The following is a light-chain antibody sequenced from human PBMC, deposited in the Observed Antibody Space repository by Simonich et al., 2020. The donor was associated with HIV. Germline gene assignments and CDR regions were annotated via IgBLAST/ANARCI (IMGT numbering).Light chain of an antibody. Sequence: EIVLTPSPDFHSVTPKEKVTITCRASQSIGISLHWYQQKPGQSPKLLIKYSSQSISGVPSRFTGSGSGTDFTLTINSLEAEDATTYYCHQSSSLPFTFGPGTKVDIK. V-gene: IGKV6-21*02. CDR3: HQSSSLPFT. CDR2: YSS. J-gene: IGKJ3*01. CDR1: QSIGIS.